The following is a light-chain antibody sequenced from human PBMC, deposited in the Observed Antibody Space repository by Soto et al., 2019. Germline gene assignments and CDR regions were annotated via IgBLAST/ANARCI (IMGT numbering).Light chain of an antibody. V-gene: IGKV1-39*01. J-gene: IGKJ2*03. CDR1: QTITTY. CDR3: QQSFSTPYS. CDR2: GVS. Sequence: IQMTQSLSSLSASVGDRVTITCRASQTITTYLHWYQQKPGKAPNLLIYGVSSLPSGVPSRFSGSGSGTDFTLTITTLQPEDFATYYCQQSFSTPYSFGQGTKLEIK.